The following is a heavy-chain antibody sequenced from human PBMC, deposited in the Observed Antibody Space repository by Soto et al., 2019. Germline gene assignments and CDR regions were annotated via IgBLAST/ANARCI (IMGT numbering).Heavy chain of an antibody. V-gene: IGHV1-3*01. CDR2: INAGNGNT. D-gene: IGHD3-9*01. CDR3: ARMETYYDILTGYYVDY. J-gene: IGHJ4*02. Sequence: ASVKVSCKASGYTFTSYAMHWVRQAPGQRLEWMGWINAGNGNTKYSQKFQGRVTITRDTSASTAYMELSSLRSEDTAVYYCARMETYYDILTGYYVDYWGQGTLVTVS. CDR1: GYTFTSYA.